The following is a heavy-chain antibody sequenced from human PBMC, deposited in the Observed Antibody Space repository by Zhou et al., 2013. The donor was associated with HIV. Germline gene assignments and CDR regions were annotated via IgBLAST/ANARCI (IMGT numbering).Heavy chain of an antibody. CDR2: IVPIFATP. D-gene: IGHD2-15*01. Sequence: QVHLLQSGAEMKKPGSSVKVSCKAFGRTFSSYAINWVRQAPGQGLEWIGGIVPIFATPNYAQKFEGRVTITADESTSTVYMELKRLSSDDTAVYYCARDRDVVPIVAATSWFDSWGRGTLVTVSS. CDR1: GRTFSSYA. J-gene: IGHJ5*01. CDR3: ARDRDVVPIVAATSWFDS. V-gene: IGHV1-69*01.